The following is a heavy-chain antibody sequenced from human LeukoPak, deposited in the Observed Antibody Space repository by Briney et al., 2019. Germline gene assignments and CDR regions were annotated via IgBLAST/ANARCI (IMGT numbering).Heavy chain of an antibody. Sequence: ASLKVSCKASGYTFTGYYIHWVRQAPGQGLEWMGWINPNSGGTNYAQKFQGRVTMTSDTSINTAYMELSRLRSDDTAMYYYANLNCNNGVCYNFDYWGQGTLVTVSS. V-gene: IGHV1-2*02. CDR3: ANLNCNNGVCYNFDY. J-gene: IGHJ4*02. D-gene: IGHD2-8*01. CDR2: INPNSGGT. CDR1: GYTFTGYY.